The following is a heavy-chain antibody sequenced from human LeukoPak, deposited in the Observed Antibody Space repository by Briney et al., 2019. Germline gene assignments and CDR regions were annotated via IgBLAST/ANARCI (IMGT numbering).Heavy chain of an antibody. Sequence: PGGSLRLSCAASGFTFSSYAMSWVRQAPGKGLEWVANINKNGGDQYYGDSVKGRFTISRDNTKNSLYLQMNSLRAEDTAMYYCTTYYDSGPSKDWGRGTLVTVSS. CDR1: GFTFSSYA. CDR3: TTYYDSGPSKD. CDR2: INKNGGDQ. D-gene: IGHD3-22*01. V-gene: IGHV3-7*05. J-gene: IGHJ4*02.